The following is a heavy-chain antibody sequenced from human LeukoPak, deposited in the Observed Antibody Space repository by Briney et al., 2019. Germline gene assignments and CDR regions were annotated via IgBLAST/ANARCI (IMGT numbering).Heavy chain of an antibody. CDR2: LSGTGGDT. J-gene: IGHJ4*02. CDR3: AKGTEDGYDY. V-gene: IGHV3-23*01. D-gene: IGHD5-24*01. CDR1: GFTFSSCT. Sequence: GGSLRLSCAASGFTFSSCTMTWVRQAPGKGLERVSALSGTGGDTYYADSVRGRFTISRDNSKNTLYLQMRSLRAEDTALYYCAKGTEDGYDYWGQGTLVTVSS.